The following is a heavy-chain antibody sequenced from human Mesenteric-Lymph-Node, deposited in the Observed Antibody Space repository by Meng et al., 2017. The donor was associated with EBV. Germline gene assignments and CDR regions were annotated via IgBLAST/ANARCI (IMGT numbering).Heavy chain of an antibody. CDR3: ARDEASEGQLEH. J-gene: IGHJ4*02. V-gene: IGHV1-46*01. Sequence: QGQLVQSGGEVKKPGASVKVSCKASGYTFTGHQMHWVRQAPGQGPEWMGIINPSGGATRDAQKFQDRITMTRDTSTNTVYMELSSLRYEDTAVYYCARDEASEGQLEHWGQGTLVTVSS. D-gene: IGHD1-1*01. CDR1: GYTFTGHQ. CDR2: INPSGGAT.